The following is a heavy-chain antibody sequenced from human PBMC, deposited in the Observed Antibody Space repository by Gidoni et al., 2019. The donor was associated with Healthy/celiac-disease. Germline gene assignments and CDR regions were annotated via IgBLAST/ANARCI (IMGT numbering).Heavy chain of an antibody. CDR1: GFTFSSYA. J-gene: IGHJ4*02. D-gene: IGHD2-15*01. CDR2: ISYDGSNK. CDR3: ARDSRLSGGQAAGPFDY. Sequence: QVQLVESGGGVVQPGRSLRLSCAASGFTFSSYAMHWVRQAPGKGLEWVAVISYDGSNKYYADSVKGRFTISRDNSKNTLYLQMNSLRAEDTAVYYCARDSRLSGGQAAGPFDYWGQGTLVTVSS. V-gene: IGHV3-30-3*01.